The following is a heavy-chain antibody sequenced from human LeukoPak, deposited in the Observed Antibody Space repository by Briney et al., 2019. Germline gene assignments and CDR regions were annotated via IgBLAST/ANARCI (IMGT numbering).Heavy chain of an antibody. Sequence: GASVKVSGNASGYTFTTYGISWGGRAAGHRLEWMGGISPYNCNTNYAQKLQGRLTMTTDTSPSTAYMELRTLKSHDTAVYYCAGARFWFGEPTPSDYRGQGALVT. V-gene: IGHV1-18*01. CDR2: ISPYNCNT. CDR3: AGARFWFGEPTPSDY. D-gene: IGHD3-10*01. CDR1: GYTFTTYG. J-gene: IGHJ4*02.